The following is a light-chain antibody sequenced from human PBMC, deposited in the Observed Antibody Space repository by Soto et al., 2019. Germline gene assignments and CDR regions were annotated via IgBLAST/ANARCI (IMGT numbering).Light chain of an antibody. CDR2: DVS. Sequence: QSALTQPASVSGSPGQSIAISCTGTSSDVGGYKYVSWYQQHPGKAPKLMIYDVSNRPSGVSDRFSGSKSGNTASLTISGLQADVEADYYCTSYTSSSTYVFGTGTIATVL. CDR1: SSDVGGYKY. J-gene: IGLJ1*01. CDR3: TSYTSSSTYV. V-gene: IGLV2-14*01.